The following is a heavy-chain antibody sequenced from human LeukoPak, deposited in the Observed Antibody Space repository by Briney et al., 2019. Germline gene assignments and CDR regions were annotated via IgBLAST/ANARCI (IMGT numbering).Heavy chain of an antibody. Sequence: SETLSLTCAVYGGSFSGYYWSWIRQPPGKGLEWIGEINHSGSTNYNPSLKSRVTISVDTSKNQFSLKLSSVTAADTAVYYCARGRNNCSSTSCSTKRHPQKNNRFDPWGQGTLVTVSS. CDR1: GGSFSGYY. D-gene: IGHD2-2*01. CDR2: INHSGST. V-gene: IGHV4-34*01. J-gene: IGHJ5*02. CDR3: ARGRNNCSSTSCSTKRHPQKNNRFDP.